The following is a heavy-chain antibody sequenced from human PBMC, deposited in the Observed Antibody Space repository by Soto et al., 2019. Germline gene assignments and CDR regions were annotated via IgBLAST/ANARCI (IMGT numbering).Heavy chain of an antibody. Sequence: PGGSLRLSCAASEFTFSDYDMSWIRQAPGKGQAWVSYTSNSGGSTYYADSEKGWFSISRDNSKKALYLQLTSLRAEGTALYYCAKGRSYYYYYGVDVWGQGTTVTVS. J-gene: IGHJ6*02. CDR1: EFTFSDYD. V-gene: IGHV3-11*01. CDR3: AKGRSYYYYYGVDV. CDR2: TSNSGGST.